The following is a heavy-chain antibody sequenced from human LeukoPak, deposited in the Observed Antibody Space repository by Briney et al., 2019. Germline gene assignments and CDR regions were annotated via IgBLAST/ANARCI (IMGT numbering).Heavy chain of an antibody. V-gene: IGHV1-2*02. Sequence: ASVKVSCKDSGHIFTGYIHWVRQAPGQGLEWMGWINPNSGGTNYAQKFQGRVTMTRDTSISTAYMELSRLRSDDTAVYYCARDRITMVRGVTSTSDYWGQGTLVTVSS. CDR1: GHIFTGY. CDR2: INPNSGGT. J-gene: IGHJ4*02. D-gene: IGHD3-10*01. CDR3: ARDRITMVRGVTSTSDY.